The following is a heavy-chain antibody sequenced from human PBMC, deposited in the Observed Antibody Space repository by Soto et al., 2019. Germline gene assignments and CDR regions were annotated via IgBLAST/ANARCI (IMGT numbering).Heavy chain of an antibody. Sequence: SETLSLTCTVSGGSISSSSYYWGWIRQPPGKGLEWIGSIYYSGSTYYNPSLKSRVTISVDTSKNQFSLKLSSVTAADTAVYYCARSYQLLHFFDYWGQGTLVTVSS. CDR3: ARSYQLLHFFDY. D-gene: IGHD2-2*01. CDR1: GGSISSSSYY. J-gene: IGHJ4*02. V-gene: IGHV4-39*01. CDR2: IYYSGST.